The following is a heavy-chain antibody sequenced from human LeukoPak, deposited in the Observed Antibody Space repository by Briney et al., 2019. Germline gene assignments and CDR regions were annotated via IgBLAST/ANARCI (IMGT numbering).Heavy chain of an antibody. J-gene: IGHJ4*02. D-gene: IGHD3-22*01. Sequence: TGGSLRLSCAASGFTFSSYGMHWVRQAPGKGLEWVAVIWYDGSNKYYADSVKGRFTISRDNSKNTLYLQMNSLRAEDTAVYYCAKGPYYDSSGYFSLPDYWGQGTLVTVSS. CDR1: GFTFSSYG. CDR3: AKGPYYDSSGYFSLPDY. V-gene: IGHV3-33*06. CDR2: IWYDGSNK.